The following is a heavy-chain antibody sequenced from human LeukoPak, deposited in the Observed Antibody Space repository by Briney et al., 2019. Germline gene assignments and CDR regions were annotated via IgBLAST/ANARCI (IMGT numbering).Heavy chain of an antibody. D-gene: IGHD2-2*01. CDR1: GGSISSYY. V-gene: IGHV4-59*12. Sequence: PSETLSLTCTVSGGSISSYYWSWIRQPPGKGLEWIGEIYHSGSTNYNPSLKSRVTISVDKSKNQFSLKLSSVTAADTAVYYCARVLSNDASAFDIWGQGTMVTVSS. CDR2: IYHSGST. CDR3: ARVLSNDASAFDI. J-gene: IGHJ3*02.